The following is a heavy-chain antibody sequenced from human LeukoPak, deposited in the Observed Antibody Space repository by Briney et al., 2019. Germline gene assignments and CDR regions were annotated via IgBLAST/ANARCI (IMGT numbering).Heavy chain of an antibody. CDR3: ASLGLEY. CDR1: GGSINSGDYY. CDR2: IYYSGTT. Sequence: SETLSLTCTVSGGSINSGDYYWSWIRQPPGKGLERIGYIYYSGTTYYNPSLKSRATISVDMSKNQFSLRLSSVTAADTAVYFCASLGLEYWGQGTLVTVSS. V-gene: IGHV4-30-4*01. D-gene: IGHD1-1*01. J-gene: IGHJ4*02.